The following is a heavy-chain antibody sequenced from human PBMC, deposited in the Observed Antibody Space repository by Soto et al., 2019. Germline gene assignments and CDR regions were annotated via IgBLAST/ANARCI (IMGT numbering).Heavy chain of an antibody. V-gene: IGHV3-30*03. J-gene: IGHJ5*02. D-gene: IGHD6-19*01. CDR2: ISYNGNDK. CDR1: GFSFRDYD. CDR3: VRVEGIAVTT. Sequence: QVQLVESGGGVVQPGRSLRLSCVVSGFSFRDYDTNWVRQVPGKGLEWVAVISYNGNDKYYADSVKGRFTLSRDTSKNTLYLQMNSLRTEDTAVYYCVRVEGIAVTTWGQGTLVTVSS.